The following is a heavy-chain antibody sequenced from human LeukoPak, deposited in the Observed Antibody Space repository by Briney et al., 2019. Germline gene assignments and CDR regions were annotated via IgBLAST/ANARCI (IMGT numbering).Heavy chain of an antibody. D-gene: IGHD2-2*02. J-gene: IGHJ4*02. Sequence: SETLCLTCAVSGVSFSGYSWSWIRQPPGKGLEWIGEINRSGGTNYNPTLKSPVTISVDTSKNQFSLKLSSVTAADTAVYYCARGGEIVVVPAAINLDYWGQGTLVTVSS. V-gene: IGHV4-34*01. CDR2: INRSGGT. CDR1: GVSFSGYS. CDR3: ARGGEIVVVPAAINLDY.